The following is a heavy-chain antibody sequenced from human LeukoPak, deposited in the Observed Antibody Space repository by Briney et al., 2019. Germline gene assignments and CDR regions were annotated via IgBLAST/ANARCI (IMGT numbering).Heavy chain of an antibody. CDR1: RFTFSDYY. CDR2: ISNTGSII. D-gene: IGHD6-19*01. J-gene: IGHJ4*02. CDR3: ARDGGSGWSLDF. Sequence: RGSLRPSCVPSRFTFSDYYIKWVRQAAREGLEWLSYISNTGSIIYYADSVKGRFTISRDNTRNSLYLQMSSLTAEDTAVYYCARDGGSGWSLDFWGQGTLVTVSS. V-gene: IGHV3-11*01.